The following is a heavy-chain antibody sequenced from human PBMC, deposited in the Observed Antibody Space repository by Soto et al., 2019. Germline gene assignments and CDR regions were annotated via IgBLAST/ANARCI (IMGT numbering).Heavy chain of an antibody. Sequence: GGSLRLSCAASGFTFSSYSMNWVRQAPGKGLEWVSSISSSSSYIYYADSVKGRFTISRDNAKNSLYLQMYSLRAEDTAVYYFARDGTIFGVVIRNSYYMDVWGKGTTVTVSS. J-gene: IGHJ6*03. CDR2: ISSSSSYI. D-gene: IGHD3-3*01. CDR3: ARDGTIFGVVIRNSYYMDV. V-gene: IGHV3-21*01. CDR1: GFTFSSYS.